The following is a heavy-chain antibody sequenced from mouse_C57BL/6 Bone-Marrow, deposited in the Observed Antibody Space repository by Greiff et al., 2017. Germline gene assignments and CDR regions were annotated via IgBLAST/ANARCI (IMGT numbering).Heavy chain of an antibody. Sequence: EVKLVESGGGLVQPGGSLKLSCAASGFTFSDYGMAWVRQAPRKGPEWVAFISNLAYSIYYADTVTGRFTFSSENAKNTLYLEMSSLRSEDTAMYYCARGGKGSSLAYWGQGTLVTVSA. V-gene: IGHV5-15*01. CDR3: ARGGKGSSLAY. CDR2: ISNLAYSI. CDR1: GFTFSDYG. D-gene: IGHD1-1*01. J-gene: IGHJ3*01.